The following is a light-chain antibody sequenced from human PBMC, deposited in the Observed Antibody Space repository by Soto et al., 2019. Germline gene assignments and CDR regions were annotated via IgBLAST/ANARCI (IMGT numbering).Light chain of an antibody. CDR3: ALYMGGGTWV. V-gene: IGLV8-61*01. CDR2: TTN. CDR1: SGSISTNYD. Sequence: QAVVTQEPSFSVSPGGTVTLTCGLSSGSISTNYDPSWYQQTPGRPPRTLIYTTNTRSSGVPARFSGSILGNKAALTITGVQADDESDYYCALYMGGGTWVFGGGTKLTVL. J-gene: IGLJ3*02.